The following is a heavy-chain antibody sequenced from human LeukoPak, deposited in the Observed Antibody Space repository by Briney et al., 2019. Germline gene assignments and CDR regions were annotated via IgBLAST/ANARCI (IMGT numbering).Heavy chain of an antibody. V-gene: IGHV4-34*01. CDR2: INHSGST. CDR3: ARGVYGGDGDY. Sequence: SETLSLTCAVYGGSFSGYQWSWIRQPPGKGLEWIGRINHSGSTNYNPSLKSRVTISVDTSRNQFSLRLTSVTAADTAVYYCARGVYGGDGDYWGQGTLVTVSS. J-gene: IGHJ4*02. D-gene: IGHD2-21*01. CDR1: GGSFSGYQ.